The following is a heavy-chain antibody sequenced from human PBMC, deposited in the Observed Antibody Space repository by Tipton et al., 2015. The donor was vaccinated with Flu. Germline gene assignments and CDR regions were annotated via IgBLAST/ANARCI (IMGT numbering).Heavy chain of an antibody. CDR3: AWEPQTGDFIGYNRPGGTHAFDV. CDR2: VHHSGST. V-gene: IGHV4-38-2*01. D-gene: IGHD1-26*01. CDR1: GYSLYSGYH. J-gene: IGHJ3*01. Sequence: TLSLTCAVSGYSLYSGYHWGWIRQPPGKGLEWLGNVHHSGSTDYNPSLRSRVIISLDPSKNQFFLRLSSVTAADTAVYYCAWEPQTGDFIGYNRPGGTHAFDVWGQGTKVTVSS.